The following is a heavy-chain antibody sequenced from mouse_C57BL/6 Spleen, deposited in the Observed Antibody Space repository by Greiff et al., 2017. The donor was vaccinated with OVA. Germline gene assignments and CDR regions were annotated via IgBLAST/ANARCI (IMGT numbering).Heavy chain of an antibody. CDR2: INPNNGGT. V-gene: IGHV1-18*01. D-gene: IGHD1-2*01. CDR1: GYTFTDYN. CDR3: ARAGGLRLYYAMDY. Sequence: VQLKQSGPELVKPGASVKIPCTASGYTFTDYNMDWVKQSPGKSLEWIGDINPNNGGTIYNQKFKGKATLTVDKSSSTTYMELRSLTSEDTAVDYCARAGGLRLYYAMDYWGQGTSVTVSS. J-gene: IGHJ4*01.